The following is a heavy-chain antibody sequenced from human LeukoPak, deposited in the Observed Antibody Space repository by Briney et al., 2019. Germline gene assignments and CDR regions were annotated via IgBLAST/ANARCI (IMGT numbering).Heavy chain of an antibody. D-gene: IGHD6-19*01. Sequence: GASVKVSCKASGYTFTSYGISWVRQAPGQGLEWMGWISAYNGNTNYAQKLQSRVTMTTDTSTSTAYMELRSLRSDDTAVYYCARDSSSGWYEEGYYYGMDVWGQGTTVTVSS. CDR2: ISAYNGNT. CDR3: ARDSSSGWYEEGYYYGMDV. V-gene: IGHV1-18*01. J-gene: IGHJ6*02. CDR1: GYTFTSYG.